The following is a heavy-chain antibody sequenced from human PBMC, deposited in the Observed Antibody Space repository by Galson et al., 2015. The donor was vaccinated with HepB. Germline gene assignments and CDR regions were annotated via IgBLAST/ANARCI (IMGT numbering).Heavy chain of an antibody. CDR3: ARGKYYFDY. J-gene: IGHJ4*02. CDR1: GLTFNNFW. CDR2: IKQDGSDK. Sequence: SLRLSCAASGLTFNNFWMSWVRQAPGKGLEWVASIKQDGSDKYYVDSVKGRFTISRDNAKNSLYLQMNSLRAEDTAVYYCARGKYYFDYWGQGTLVTVSS. V-gene: IGHV3-7*04.